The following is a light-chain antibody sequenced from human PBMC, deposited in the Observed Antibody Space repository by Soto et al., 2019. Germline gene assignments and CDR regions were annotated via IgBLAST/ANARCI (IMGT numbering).Light chain of an antibody. CDR3: CSYAGSSTYV. V-gene: IGLV2-23*02. CDR1: NSDVGSYNL. Sequence: QSALTQPASVSGSPGQSITISCTGTNSDVGSYNLVSWYQQHPGKAPKVMIYEVSKRPSGVPNRFSGSKSGNTASLTISGLQAEDEADYYCCSYAGSSTYVFGPGTKVTVL. J-gene: IGLJ1*01. CDR2: EVS.